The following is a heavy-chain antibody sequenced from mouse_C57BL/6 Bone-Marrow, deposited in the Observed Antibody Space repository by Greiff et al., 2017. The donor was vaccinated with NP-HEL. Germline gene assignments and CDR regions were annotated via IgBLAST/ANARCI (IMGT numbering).Heavy chain of an antibody. CDR1: GFTFSSYA. CDR2: ISSGGDYI. J-gene: IGHJ4*01. CDR3: TRSYSNVYAMDY. V-gene: IGHV5-9-1*02. Sequence: DVQLQESGEGLVKPGGSLKLSCAASGFTFSSYAMSWVRQTPEKRLEWVAYISSGGDYIYYADTVKGRFTISRDNARNTLYLQMSSLKSEDTAMYYCTRSYSNVYAMDYWGQGTSVTVSS. D-gene: IGHD2-5*01.